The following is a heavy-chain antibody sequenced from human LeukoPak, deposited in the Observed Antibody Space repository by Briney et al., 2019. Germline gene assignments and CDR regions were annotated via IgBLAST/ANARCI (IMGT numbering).Heavy chain of an antibody. J-gene: IGHJ4*02. CDR2: IYHSGST. CDR3: ARHEQRWLQPDY. D-gene: IGHD5-24*01. Sequence: SETLSLTCAVSGYSISSGYYWGWIWPPPGKGLEWIGSIYHSGSTYYNPSLKSRVTISVDTSKNQFSLKLSSVTAADTAVYYCARHEQRWLQPDYWGQGTLVTVSS. CDR1: GYSISSGYY. V-gene: IGHV4-38-2*01.